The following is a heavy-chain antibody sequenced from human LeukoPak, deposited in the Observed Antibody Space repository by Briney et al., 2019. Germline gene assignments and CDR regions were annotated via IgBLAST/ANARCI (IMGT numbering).Heavy chain of an antibody. CDR1: GFTFFSYS. Sequence: GGSLRLSCAASGFTFFSYSFIWVRQAPGKGLEWVSSISSSSGYIYYADSVKGRFTISRDNAKNSLYLQMNSLRAEDTAVYYCATAAPRDYWGQGTLVTVSS. J-gene: IGHJ4*02. CDR2: ISSSSGYI. CDR3: ATAAPRDY. V-gene: IGHV3-21*01.